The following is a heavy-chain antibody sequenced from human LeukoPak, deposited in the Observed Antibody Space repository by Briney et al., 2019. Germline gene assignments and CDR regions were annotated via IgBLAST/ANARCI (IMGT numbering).Heavy chain of an antibody. Sequence: SETLSLTCTVSGGSISSYYWSWLRQPPGKGLEWIGRIYTSGSTNSNPSLKSRVTMSVDTSKNQFSLKLSSVTAADTAVYYCTRGGGSYRNYFDYWGQGTLVTVSS. D-gene: IGHD1-26*01. CDR3: TRGGGSYRNYFDY. CDR1: GGSISSYY. V-gene: IGHV4-4*07. CDR2: IYTSGST. J-gene: IGHJ4*02.